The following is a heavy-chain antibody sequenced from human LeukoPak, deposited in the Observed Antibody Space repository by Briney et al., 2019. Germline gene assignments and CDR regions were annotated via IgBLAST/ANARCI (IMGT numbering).Heavy chain of an antibody. V-gene: IGHV3-48*02. D-gene: IGHD3-3*01. J-gene: IGHJ4*01. CDR2: ISSPSHGI. CDR3: VRDDDLLPEKRHGEY. Sequence: PGGSLRLSCVASGFTFTSYIMNWFRQPPGKGLEWVSWISSPSHGIYYADSVKGRFTTSRDTARNSIYLQMNSLRDEDTAVYYCVRDDDLLPEKRHGEYWGHGTLVTVSS. CDR1: GFTFTSYI.